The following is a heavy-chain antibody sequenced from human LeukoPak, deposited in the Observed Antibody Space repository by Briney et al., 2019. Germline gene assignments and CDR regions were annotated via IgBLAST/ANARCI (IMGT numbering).Heavy chain of an antibody. Sequence: SETLSLTCTVSGGSISSYYWSWIRQPPGKGLEWLGYIYYSGSTNYNPSLKSRVTISVDTSKNQFSLKLSSVTAADTAVYYCARGAREYYYDSSGYSVYYFDYWGQGTLVTVSS. CDR2: IYYSGST. D-gene: IGHD3-22*01. CDR3: ARGAREYYYDSSGYSVYYFDY. V-gene: IGHV4-59*01. CDR1: GGSISSYY. J-gene: IGHJ4*02.